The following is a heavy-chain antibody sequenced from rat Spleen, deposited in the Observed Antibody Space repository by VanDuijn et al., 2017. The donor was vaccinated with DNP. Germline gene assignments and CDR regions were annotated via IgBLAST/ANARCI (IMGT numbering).Heavy chain of an antibody. J-gene: IGHJ2*01. CDR3: ARWDSYYPFDY. Sequence: QVQMKETGPGLVQTTQTLSVTCTVSGFSLTTYGVNWIRQAPGKGLEWMGIIWGDGSTNYNSALKSRLSISRDTSKSQIFLTMHSLQTDDTAIYFCARWDSYYPFDYWGQGVMVTVSS. CDR1: GFSLTTYG. CDR2: IWGDGST. D-gene: IGHD1-6*01. V-gene: IGHV2-77*01.